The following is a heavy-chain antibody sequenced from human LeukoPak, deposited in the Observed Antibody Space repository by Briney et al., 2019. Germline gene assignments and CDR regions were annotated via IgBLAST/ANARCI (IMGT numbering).Heavy chain of an antibody. D-gene: IGHD5-24*01. CDR3: AGRRSGDGYLTCFDY. Sequence: SETLSLTCAVYGGSFSGCYWSWIRQPPGKGLEWIGEINHSGSTNYNPSLKSRVTISVDTSKNQFSLKLSSVTAADTAVYYCAGRRSGDGYLTCFDYWGQGTLVTVSS. V-gene: IGHV4-34*01. CDR2: INHSGST. J-gene: IGHJ4*02. CDR1: GGSFSGCY.